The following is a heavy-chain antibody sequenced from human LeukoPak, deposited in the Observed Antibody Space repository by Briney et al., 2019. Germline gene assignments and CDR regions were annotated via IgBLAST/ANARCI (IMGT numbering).Heavy chain of an antibody. J-gene: IGHJ4*02. D-gene: IGHD3-22*01. CDR2: VYYTGST. CDR3: ARDDTYFYDSSGHGFDF. CDR1: GDFITAYY. V-gene: IGHV4-59*12. Sequence: SETLSLTCTVSGDFITAYYWSWIRQPPGKGLEWIGYVYYTGSTEYNPSLRSRVTISLEMSKHQFSLDLTSVTAADTALYFCARDDTYFYDSSGHGFDFWGQGTLVTVSS.